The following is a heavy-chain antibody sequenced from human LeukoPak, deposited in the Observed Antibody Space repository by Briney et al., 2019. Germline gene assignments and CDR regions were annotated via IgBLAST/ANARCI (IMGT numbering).Heavy chain of an antibody. CDR1: GFTVSSRY. Sequence: GGSLRLSCAASGFTVSSRYMSWVRQAPGKGLEWVSYISSSGSTIYYADSVKGRFTISRDNAKNSLYLQMNSLRAEDTAVYYCARERSGGYYYYGMDVWGQGTTVTVSS. CDR3: ARERSGGYYYYGMDV. V-gene: IGHV3-48*03. D-gene: IGHD5-24*01. J-gene: IGHJ6*02. CDR2: ISSSGSTI.